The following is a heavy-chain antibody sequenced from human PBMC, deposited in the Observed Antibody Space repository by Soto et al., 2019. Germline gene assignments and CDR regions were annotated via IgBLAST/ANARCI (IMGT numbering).Heavy chain of an antibody. J-gene: IGHJ4*02. CDR2: ISAYNGNT. CDR1: GYSFTRYY. CDR3: ARGGQWDFLSDY. D-gene: IGHD1-26*01. V-gene: IGHV1-18*01. Sequence: QVQLVQSGAEVKKPGASVKVSCKASGYSFTRYYINWVRQAPGQGLEWMGWISAYNGNTHYEEKLXGXXTLTTDTSTSTAYMELRSLRSDDTAVYFCARGGQWDFLSDYWGQGTLVTVSS.